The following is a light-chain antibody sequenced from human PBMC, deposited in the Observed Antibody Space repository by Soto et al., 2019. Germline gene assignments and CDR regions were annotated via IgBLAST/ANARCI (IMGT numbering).Light chain of an antibody. J-gene: IGKJ1*01. V-gene: IGKV3-20*01. CDR1: QSVSSNY. CDR3: QQYGDSRT. Sequence: EIVLTQSPGTLSLSPGERATLSCRASQSVSSNYLAWYQQKPGQAPRLLIYDASSRATGIPDRFSGSGSGTDFTLTISRLEPEDFAFYYCQQYGDSRTFGQGTKVEIK. CDR2: DAS.